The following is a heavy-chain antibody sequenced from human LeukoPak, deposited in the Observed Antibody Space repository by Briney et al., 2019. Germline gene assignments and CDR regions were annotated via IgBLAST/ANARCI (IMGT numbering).Heavy chain of an antibody. Sequence: GGSLRLSCAASGFTFSSYAMSWVRQAPGKGLEWVSAISGSGGSTYYADSVKGRFTISIDNSKNTLYLQMNSLRAEDTAVYYCARSRYSSSWYGDYWGQGTLVTVSS. CDR1: GFTFSSYA. CDR3: ARSRYSSSWYGDY. CDR2: ISGSGGST. V-gene: IGHV3-23*01. D-gene: IGHD6-13*01. J-gene: IGHJ4*02.